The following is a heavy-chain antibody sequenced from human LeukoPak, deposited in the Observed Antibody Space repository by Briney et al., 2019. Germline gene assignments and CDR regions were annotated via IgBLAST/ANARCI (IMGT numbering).Heavy chain of an antibody. CDR2: ISGSGDGT. D-gene: IGHD6-13*01. V-gene: IGHV3-23*01. Sequence: GGSLRLSCTASGFTFDNYAMIWVRQASGKGLEWVSVISGSGDGTDSADPVRGRFIISRDNSKNTLYLQMNSLRAEDTAVYYCAKTRPLDSSSWSHGDYWGQGTLVTVSS. J-gene: IGHJ4*02. CDR1: GFTFDNYA. CDR3: AKTRPLDSSSWSHGDY.